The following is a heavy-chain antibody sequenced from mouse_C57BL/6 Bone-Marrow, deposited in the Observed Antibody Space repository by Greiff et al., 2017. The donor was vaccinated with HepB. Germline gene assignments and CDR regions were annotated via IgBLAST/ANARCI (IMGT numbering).Heavy chain of an antibody. D-gene: IGHD1-1*01. CDR1: GYTFTDHT. CDR2: IYPRDGST. V-gene: IGHV1-78*01. J-gene: IGHJ1*03. Sequence: VKLQESDAELVKPGASVKISCKVSGYTFTDHTIHWVKQRPEQGLEWIGYIYPRDGSTKYNEKFKGKATLTADKSSSTAYMQLNSLTSEGSAVYICAKCTPVVNFDVWGTGTAVTVSS. CDR3: AKCTPVVNFDV.